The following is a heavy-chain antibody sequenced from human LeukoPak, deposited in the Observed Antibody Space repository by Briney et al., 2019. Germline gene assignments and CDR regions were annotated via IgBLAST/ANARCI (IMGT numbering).Heavy chain of an antibody. CDR3: AREED. CDR1: GFTFSRYW. V-gene: IGHV3-7*01. J-gene: IGHJ4*02. CDR2: IKSDGSEK. Sequence: GGSLRLSCAASGFTFSRYWMSWVRQAPGKGLEWVASIKSDGSEKYYVDSVKGRFTISRDNAKNSLYLQMNSLRAEDTALYYCAREEDWGQGTLVTASS.